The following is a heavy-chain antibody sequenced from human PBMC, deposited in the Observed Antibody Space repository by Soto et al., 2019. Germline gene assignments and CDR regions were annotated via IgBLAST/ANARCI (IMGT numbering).Heavy chain of an antibody. CDR1: GGSISSGGYY. CDR2: IYYSGST. V-gene: IGHV4-31*03. J-gene: IGHJ5*02. CDR3: ARSVFP. Sequence: QVQLQESGPGLVKPSQTLSLTCTVSGGSISSGGYYWTGIRQHTGKGLEWIGYIYYSGSTYYNPTLKSRVTTSVNTSNNQFSLKLSSVTAADTAVYYCARSVFPWGQGTLVTVSS.